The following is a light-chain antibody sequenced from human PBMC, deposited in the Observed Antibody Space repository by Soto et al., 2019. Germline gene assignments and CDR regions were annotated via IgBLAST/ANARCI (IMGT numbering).Light chain of an antibody. CDR2: GVS. J-gene: IGKJ3*01. CDR3: QQFGTSPLVT. V-gene: IGKV3-20*01. CDR1: QSVSTRY. Sequence: EIVLTQSPGTLSLSPGERATLSCRASQSVSTRYLAWYQQKPGQAPRLLIHGVSSRATGIPDRFSGSGSGTDFILTISRLAPEDFAVYYCQQFGTSPLVTFGPGTKVDIK.